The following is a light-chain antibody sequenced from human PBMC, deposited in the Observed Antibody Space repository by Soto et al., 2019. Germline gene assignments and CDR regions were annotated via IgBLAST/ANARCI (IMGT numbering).Light chain of an antibody. CDR3: QQYGTSPLT. V-gene: IGKV3-20*01. CDR1: QSITSNS. CDR2: GAF. Sequence: ENVLTQSPGTLSLSPGERATLSCRASQSITSNSLAWYQQKPGQAPRLLVYGAFNRAAAIPDRFMGSGSVTDFTLTIVGLEPEDFAVYYCQQYGTSPLTFGGGTKVEI. J-gene: IGKJ4*01.